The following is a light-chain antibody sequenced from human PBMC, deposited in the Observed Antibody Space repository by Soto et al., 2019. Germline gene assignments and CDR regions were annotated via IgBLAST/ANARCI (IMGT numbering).Light chain of an antibody. J-gene: IGKJ2*01. CDR1: QSVSSSY. CDR2: GAS. V-gene: IGKV3-20*01. CDR3: QQYGSSPPYT. Sequence: EIVLTQSPGTLSLSPGERATLSCRASQSVSSSYLAWYQQKPGQAPRLLIYGASSRATDIPDRFSGSGSGTDFTLTISRLKPEDFAVYYCQQYGSSPPYTFGQGTKLEIK.